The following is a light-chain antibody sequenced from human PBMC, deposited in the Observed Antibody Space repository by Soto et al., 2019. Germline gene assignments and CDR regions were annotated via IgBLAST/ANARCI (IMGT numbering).Light chain of an antibody. CDR1: QSVSSY. CDR2: GAS. Sequence: EIVWTQSPATLSLAPGERATLSCRASQSVSSYLAWYQQKPGQAPRLLIHGASTRATGIPARISGSGSGTEFTLTLSSLQSEDFAVYYCQQFRNWPWTFGQGTKV. CDR3: QQFRNWPWT. V-gene: IGKV3D-15*01. J-gene: IGKJ1*01.